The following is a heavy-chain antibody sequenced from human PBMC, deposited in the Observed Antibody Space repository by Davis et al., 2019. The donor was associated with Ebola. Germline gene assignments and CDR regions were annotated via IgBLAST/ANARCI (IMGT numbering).Heavy chain of an antibody. J-gene: IGHJ6*03. CDR1: GFTFSSFG. CDR3: ARDPDSSSWTAGYYYYYMDV. CDR2: IGASGGST. Sequence: PGGSLRLSCAASGFTFSSFGMSWVRQAPGKGLEWVSAIGASGGSTYYADSVKGRFTISRDNFKNTLYLQMNSLRTEDTAVYYCARDPDSSSWTAGYYYYYMDVWGKGTTVTVSS. D-gene: IGHD6-13*01. V-gene: IGHV3-23*01.